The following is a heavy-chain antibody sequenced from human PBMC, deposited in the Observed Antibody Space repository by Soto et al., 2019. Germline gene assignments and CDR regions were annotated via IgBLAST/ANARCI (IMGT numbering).Heavy chain of an antibody. CDR1: GFTFSSYW. J-gene: IGHJ6*03. CDR2: IKQDGSEK. CDR3: ARGATFLYYYYMDV. Sequence: GGSLRLSCAASGFTFSSYWMSWVRQAPGKGLEWVANIKQDGSEKYYMDYVKGRFTISRDNAKNSMYLQMKSLRAEDTAVYYCARGATFLYYYYMDVWGKGTTVTVSS. D-gene: IGHD3-16*01. V-gene: IGHV3-7*01.